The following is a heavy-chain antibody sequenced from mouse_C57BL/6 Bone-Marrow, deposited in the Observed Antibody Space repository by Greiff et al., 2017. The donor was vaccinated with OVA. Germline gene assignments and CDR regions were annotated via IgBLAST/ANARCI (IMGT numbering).Heavy chain of an antibody. J-gene: IGHJ2*01. CDR3: ARHEDGYYASYFDY. D-gene: IGHD2-3*01. Sequence: QVQLQQSGPELVKPGASVKISCKASGYAFSSSWMNWVKQRPGKGLEWIGRISPGDGDTNYNGKFKGQATLTADKSSSTAYMQLSSLTSEDSAVYFCARHEDGYYASYFDYWGQGTTLTVSS. V-gene: IGHV1-82*01. CDR2: ISPGDGDT. CDR1: GYAFSSSW.